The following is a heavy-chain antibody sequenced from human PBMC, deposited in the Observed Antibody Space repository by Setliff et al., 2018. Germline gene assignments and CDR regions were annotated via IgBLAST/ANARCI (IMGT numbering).Heavy chain of an antibody. J-gene: IGHJ3*02. CDR1: GYIFRSYG. Sequence: GASVKVSCKSSGYIFRSYGLSWVRQAPGQGLEWMGWISSYNGHTNYAPKVQGRVTMTTDTSTGTASMELRSLRSDDTAIYYCAISTLSICTGGNCPNAFDSWGQGTMVTVSS. D-gene: IGHD2-8*02. CDR3: AISTLSICTGGNCPNAFDS. CDR2: ISSYNGHT. V-gene: IGHV1-18*01.